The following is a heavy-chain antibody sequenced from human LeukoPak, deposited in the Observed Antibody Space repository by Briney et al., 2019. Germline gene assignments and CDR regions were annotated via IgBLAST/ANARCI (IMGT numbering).Heavy chain of an antibody. D-gene: IGHD6-19*01. CDR2: ISYDGSNK. Sequence: GGSLRLSCAASGFTFSSYGMHWVRQAPGKGLEWVAVISYDGSNKYYADSVKGRFTIFRDNSKNTLYLQMNSLRAEDTAVYYCAKGEQWLAALDYWGQGTLVTVSS. V-gene: IGHV3-30*18. CDR3: AKGEQWLAALDY. J-gene: IGHJ4*02. CDR1: GFTFSSYG.